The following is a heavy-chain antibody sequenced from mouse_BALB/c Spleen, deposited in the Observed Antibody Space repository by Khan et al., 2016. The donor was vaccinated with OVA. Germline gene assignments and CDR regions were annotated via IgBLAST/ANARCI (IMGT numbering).Heavy chain of an antibody. CDR3: ARGGYGSLAY. D-gene: IGHD1-1*02. Sequence: VQLQESGAELVRPGTSVKVSCKASGYAFNNYMLEWVKQRPGQGLEWIGVINPGRGGTTYNEKFKGKATLTADISSNPAYMQLSSLTSDDSAVYFCARGGYGSLAYWGQATLVTVSA. CDR1: GYAFNNYM. J-gene: IGHJ3*01. CDR2: INPGRGGT. V-gene: IGHV1-54*01.